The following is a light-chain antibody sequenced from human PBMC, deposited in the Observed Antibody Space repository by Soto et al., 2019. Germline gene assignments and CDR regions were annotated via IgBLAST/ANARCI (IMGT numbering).Light chain of an antibody. CDR1: SRDVGGYNY. Sequence: QSALSQPASLSGSPGQSITISCTGTSRDVGGYNYVCWYQQHPGQVPKLLIYEVTNRPSGISTRFSGSKFGNTASLTISGLQAEDEDDYYCSSWVEGNTVVFGGGTKVTVL. V-gene: IGLV2-14*01. J-gene: IGLJ2*01. CDR2: EVT. CDR3: SSWVEGNTVV.